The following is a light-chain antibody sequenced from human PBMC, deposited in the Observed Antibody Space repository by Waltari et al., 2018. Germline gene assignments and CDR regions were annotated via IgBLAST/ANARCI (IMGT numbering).Light chain of an antibody. CDR1: RSVSRA. Sequence: EIVLTQSPGTLSLSLGERATVSCRTRRSVSRALAWYQQKPGQAPRLLIYGASTRATGIPDRFSGSCSGTDFSLTISRLEPDDFAVYYCQHYLRLPVTFGQGTTVEI. J-gene: IGKJ1*01. CDR3: QHYLRLPVT. V-gene: IGKV3-20*01. CDR2: GAS.